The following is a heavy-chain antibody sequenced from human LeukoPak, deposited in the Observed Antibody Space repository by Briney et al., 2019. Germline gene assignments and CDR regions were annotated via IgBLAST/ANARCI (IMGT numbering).Heavy chain of an antibody. CDR3: ARILTGYDAFDY. CDR1: GFTFSSYG. CDR2: MKQDGSKQ. J-gene: IGHJ4*02. V-gene: IGHV3-7*01. Sequence: GGSLRLSCAASGFTFSSYGMHWVRQAPGKGLEWVANMKQDGSKQYYVDSVKGRFTISRDNAKNSLYLQMNSLRAEDTAVYYCARILTGYDAFDYWGQGTLVTVSS. D-gene: IGHD3-9*01.